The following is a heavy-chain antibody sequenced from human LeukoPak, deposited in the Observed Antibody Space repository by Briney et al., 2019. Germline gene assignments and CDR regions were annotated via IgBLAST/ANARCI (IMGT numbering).Heavy chain of an antibody. J-gene: IGHJ6*03. Sequence: GGSLRLSCTASGFTFDDYTMHWVRQAPGKGLEWVSLISWDGISTYYADSVKGRFTISRDNNKNSLYLQMNSLRSDDTALYYCAKPAARLFSDYYYYMDVWGKGTTVTVSS. V-gene: IGHV3-43*01. CDR3: AKPAARLFSDYYYYMDV. CDR2: ISWDGIST. CDR1: GFTFDDYT. D-gene: IGHD6-6*01.